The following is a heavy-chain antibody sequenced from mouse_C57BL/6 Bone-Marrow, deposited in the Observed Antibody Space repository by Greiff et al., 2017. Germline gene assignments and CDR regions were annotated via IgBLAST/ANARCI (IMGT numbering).Heavy chain of an antibody. CDR1: GYAISSSW. D-gene: IGHD1-1*01. CDR3: ARYGSSYYWYFDV. J-gene: IGHJ1*03. Sequence: QVQLQQSGPELVKPGASVKISCKASGYAISSSWMNWVKQRPGKGLEWIGRIYPGDGDTNYNGKFKGKATLTADKSSSTAYMQLSSLTSEDSAVYFCARYGSSYYWYFDVWGTGTTVTVSS. CDR2: IYPGDGDT. V-gene: IGHV1-82*01.